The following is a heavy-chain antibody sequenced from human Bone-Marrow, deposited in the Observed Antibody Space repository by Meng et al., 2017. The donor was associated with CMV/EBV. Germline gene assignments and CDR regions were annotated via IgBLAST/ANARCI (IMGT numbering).Heavy chain of an antibody. CDR1: GGSISSSSYY. CDR3: ARFALLGDSSGYLFDY. D-gene: IGHD3-22*01. J-gene: IGHJ4*02. Sequence: SETLSLTCTVSGGSISSSSYYWGWIRQPPGKGLEWIGSIYYSGSTYYNPSLKSRVTISVDTSKNQFSLKLSSVTAADTAVYYCARFALLGDSSGYLFDYWVQRTLVTVSS. CDR2: IYYSGST. V-gene: IGHV4-39*01.